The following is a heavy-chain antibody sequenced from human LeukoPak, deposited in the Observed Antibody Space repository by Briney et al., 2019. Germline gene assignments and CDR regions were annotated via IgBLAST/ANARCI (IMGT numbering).Heavy chain of an antibody. J-gene: IGHJ3*02. CDR3: ARDVTMVRGVIMQSGAFDI. CDR2: IYSGGST. CDR1: GFTVSSNY. Sequence: PGGSLRLSCAASGFTVSSNYMSWVRQAPGKGLEWVSVIYSGGSTYYADSVKGRFTISRDNSKNTLYLQMNSLRAEDTAVYYCARDVTMVRGVIMQSGAFDIWGQGTMVTVSS. D-gene: IGHD3-10*01. V-gene: IGHV3-66*01.